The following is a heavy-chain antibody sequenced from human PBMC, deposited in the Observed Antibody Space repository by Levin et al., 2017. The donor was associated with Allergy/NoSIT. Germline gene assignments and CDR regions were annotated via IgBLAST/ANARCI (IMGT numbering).Heavy chain of an antibody. CDR1: GFRFSDYY. V-gene: IGHV3-11*05. D-gene: IGHD6-19*01. Sequence: GESLKISCAASGFRFSDYYMSWIRQAPGKGLEWVSHISSSSSYTNYADSVKGRFTISRDNAKNSLYLQMSSLRAEDTAVYYCARVYGDSSGWFHWYFDLWGRGTLLTVSS. CDR2: ISSSSSYT. CDR3: ARVYGDSSGWFHWYFDL. J-gene: IGHJ2*01.